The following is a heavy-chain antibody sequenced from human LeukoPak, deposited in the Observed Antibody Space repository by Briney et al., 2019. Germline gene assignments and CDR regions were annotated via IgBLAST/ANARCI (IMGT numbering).Heavy chain of an antibody. D-gene: IGHD2-8*01. CDR1: GYSFTSYW. J-gene: IGHJ5*02. CDR3: ARSVRRTPLNTKPPVWTLGVNWFDP. CDR2: IYPGDSDT. Sequence: GESLKISCKGSGYSFTSYWIGWVGQMPGKGLEWMGIIYPGDSDTRYSPSFQGQVTISADKSISTAYLQWSSLKASDTAMYYCARSVRRTPLNTKPPVWTLGVNWFDPWGQGTLVTVSS. V-gene: IGHV5-51*01.